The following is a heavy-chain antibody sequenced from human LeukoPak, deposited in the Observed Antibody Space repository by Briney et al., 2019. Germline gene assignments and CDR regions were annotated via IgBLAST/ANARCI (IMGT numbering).Heavy chain of an antibody. Sequence: GGSLRLSCGASGFTFSSYAMSWVRQAPGKGLEWVSAISGSGGSTYYADSVKGRFTISRDNARDTLYLQMNSLSADDTAVYYCTRDIGGRSAYWGQGALVTVSS. D-gene: IGHD3-16*01. J-gene: IGHJ4*02. CDR3: TRDIGGRSAY. V-gene: IGHV3-23*01. CDR2: ISGSGGST. CDR1: GFTFSSYA.